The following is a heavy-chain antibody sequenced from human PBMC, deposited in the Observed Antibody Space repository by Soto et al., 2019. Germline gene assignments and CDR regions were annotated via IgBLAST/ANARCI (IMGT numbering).Heavy chain of an antibody. CDR1: GGSISSGGYS. J-gene: IGHJ4*02. D-gene: IGHD6-13*01. CDR2: IYHSGST. CDR3: ASSHAGAHITAAVH. V-gene: IGHV4-30-2*01. Sequence: QLQLQESGSGLVKPSQTLSLTCAVSGGSISSGGYSWNWIRQPPGKGLEWIGYIYHSGSTYYKPSLKSRVTISVDRSKNQFSLKLRSVTAADTAVYYCASSHAGAHITAAVHWGQGTLVTVSS.